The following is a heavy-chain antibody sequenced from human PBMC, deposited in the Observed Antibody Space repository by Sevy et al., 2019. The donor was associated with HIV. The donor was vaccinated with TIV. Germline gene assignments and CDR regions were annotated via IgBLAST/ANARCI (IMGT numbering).Heavy chain of an antibody. CDR1: GFTFSNYA. J-gene: IGHJ3*02. Sequence: GGSLRLSCTASGFTFSNYAMNWVRQAPGKGLEWVSGISGNGSGSGTYYADSVKGRFTVSRDNSKNTLYLQMNSLRAEDTAVYYCAKDIVILVGDAFDIWGQGTMVTVSS. V-gene: IGHV3-23*01. CDR3: AKDIVILVGDAFDI. CDR2: ISGNGSGSGT. D-gene: IGHD3-22*01.